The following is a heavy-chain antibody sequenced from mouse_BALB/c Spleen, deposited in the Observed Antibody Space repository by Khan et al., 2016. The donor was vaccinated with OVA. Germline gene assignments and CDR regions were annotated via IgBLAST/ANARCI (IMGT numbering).Heavy chain of an antibody. CDR1: GFTFNNYG. CDR3: SRDGYYETYFDY. CDR2: INSNGGST. D-gene: IGHD2-3*01. Sequence: EVELVESGGGLVQPGGSLKLSCAASGFTFNNYGMSWVRQTPDKRLELVAIINSNGGSTYYLDSVKDRFTISRDNGQSTLYLQMSSLKSEDTAMYYCSRDGYYETYFDYWGQGTTLTVSS. V-gene: IGHV5-6-3*01. J-gene: IGHJ2*01.